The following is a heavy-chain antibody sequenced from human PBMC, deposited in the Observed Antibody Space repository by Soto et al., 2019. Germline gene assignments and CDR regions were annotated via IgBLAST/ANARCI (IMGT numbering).Heavy chain of an antibody. D-gene: IGHD3-10*01. V-gene: IGHV3-23*01. Sequence: AGGSLRLSCAASGFTFSSYAMSWVRQAPGKGLEWVSAISGSGGSTYYADSVKGRFTISRDNSKNTLYLQMNSLRAEDTAVYYCAKPMYYYGSGKGYYYGMDVWGQGTTVTVSS. CDR2: ISGSGGST. J-gene: IGHJ6*02. CDR3: AKPMYYYGSGKGYYYGMDV. CDR1: GFTFSSYA.